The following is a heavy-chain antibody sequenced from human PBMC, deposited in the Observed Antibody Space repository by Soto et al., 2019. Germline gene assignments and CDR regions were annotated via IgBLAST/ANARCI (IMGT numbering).Heavy chain of an antibody. CDR3: ATYTDYYDSSGYRGNAFDI. CDR1: GFTFSSYA. CDR2: ISGSGGSI. D-gene: IGHD3-22*01. J-gene: IGHJ3*02. Sequence: GGSLRLSCAASGFTFSSYAMSWVRQAPGKGLEWVSAISGSGGSIYYADSVKGRFTISRDNSKNTLYLQMNSLRAEDTAVYYCATYTDYYDSSGYRGNAFDIWGQGTMVTVSS. V-gene: IGHV3-23*01.